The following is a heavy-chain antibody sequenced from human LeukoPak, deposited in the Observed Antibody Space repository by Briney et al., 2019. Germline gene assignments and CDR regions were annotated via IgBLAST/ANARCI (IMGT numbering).Heavy chain of an antibody. V-gene: IGHV3-7*05. Sequence: GESLRLSCAASGFIFSCYSMTWVRRARGKGLEWVANIKHDASEISYVASVNGRFTISRNCAKKTLYLRMNTISTGATTVYCCMRLRLGSSGWHSSDYWGQGTLVTVSS. CDR3: MRLRLGSSGWHSSDY. J-gene: IGHJ4*02. CDR2: IKHDASEI. D-gene: IGHD6-19*01. CDR1: GFIFSCYS.